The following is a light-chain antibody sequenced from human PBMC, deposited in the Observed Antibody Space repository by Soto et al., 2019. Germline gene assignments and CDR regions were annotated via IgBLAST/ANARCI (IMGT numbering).Light chain of an antibody. CDR2: STD. V-gene: IGLV1-44*01. CDR1: RSNIGSNT. CDR3: AAWDDSLNGLL. J-gene: IGLJ2*01. Sequence: QPVLTQPPSASGTPGQRVTISCSGGRSNIGSNTVNWYQQLPGTAPKLLIYSTDQRPSGVPDRFSGSKSGTSASLAISGLQSEDEADYYCAAWDDSLNGLLFGGGTKVTVL.